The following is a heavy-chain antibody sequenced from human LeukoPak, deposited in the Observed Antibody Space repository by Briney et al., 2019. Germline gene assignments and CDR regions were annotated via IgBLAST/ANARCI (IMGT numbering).Heavy chain of an antibody. V-gene: IGHV4-34*01. CDR1: GGSFRGYY. Sequence: SETLSLTCAVYGGSFRGYYWSWIRQPPGKGLEWIGEINHSGSTTYSPSLKSRVTISVDTSKNQFSLKLSSVTAADTAVYYCASSGWYRGYWGQGTLVTVSS. J-gene: IGHJ4*02. D-gene: IGHD6-19*01. CDR3: ASSGWYRGY. CDR2: INHSGST.